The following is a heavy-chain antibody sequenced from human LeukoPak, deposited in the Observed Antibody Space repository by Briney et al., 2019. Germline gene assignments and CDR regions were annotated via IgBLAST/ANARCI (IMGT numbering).Heavy chain of an antibody. Sequence: SETLSLTCAVYGGSFSGYYWNWIRQPPGKGLEWIGEINHSGSTNYNPSLKSRVTISVDTSKNQFSLKLSSVTAADTAVYYCARGGATMVRGVHGYWGQGILVTVSS. D-gene: IGHD3-10*01. CDR2: INHSGST. J-gene: IGHJ4*02. CDR1: GGSFSGYY. CDR3: ARGGATMVRGVHGY. V-gene: IGHV4-34*01.